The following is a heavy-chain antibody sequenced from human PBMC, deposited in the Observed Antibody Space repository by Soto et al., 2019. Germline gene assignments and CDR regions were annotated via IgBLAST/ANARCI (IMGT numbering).Heavy chain of an antibody. D-gene: IGHD3-9*01. CDR3: ACYDILTGSFLSSAYYFYAVDL. CDR1: GYIISELS. CDR2: FDPEDGET. V-gene: IGHV1-24*01. Sequence: GASVKVSCKVSGYIISELSIHWVRQAPGKGLEWMGGFDPEDGETIYAQEFQGRVTMTEDTSTNTAYLELRSLRSEDTAVYYCACYDILTGSFLSSAYYFYAVDLWGQGTTVTVSS. J-gene: IGHJ6*02.